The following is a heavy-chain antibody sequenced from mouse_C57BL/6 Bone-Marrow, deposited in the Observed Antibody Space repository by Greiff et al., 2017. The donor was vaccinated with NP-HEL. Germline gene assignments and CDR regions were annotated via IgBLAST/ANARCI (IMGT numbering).Heavy chain of an antibody. CDR3: ARRGDYDWFAY. V-gene: IGHV1-7*01. CDR1: GYTFTSYW. CDR2: INPSSGYP. D-gene: IGHD2-4*01. Sequence: QVHVKQSGAELAKPGASVKLSCKASGYTFTSYWMHWVKQRPGQGLEWIGYINPSSGYPKYNQKFKDTATLTADKSSSTAYMQLSSLTYEDSAVYYCARRGDYDWFAYWGQGTLVTVSA. J-gene: IGHJ3*01.